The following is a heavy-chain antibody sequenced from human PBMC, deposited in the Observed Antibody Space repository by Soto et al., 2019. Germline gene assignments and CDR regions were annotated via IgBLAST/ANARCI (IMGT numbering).Heavy chain of an antibody. J-gene: IGHJ4*02. CDR2: IYHSGTT. Sequence: QVQLQESGPGVVKPSGTLSLTCDVSGASMSSSTWWSWVRQSPGKGLEWIGEIYHSGTTNYNPSLKSRVTISVDKSKKEFSLKMSSVTAAATAVYYCAIPGPGDFHYWGQGTLVTVPS. V-gene: IGHV4-4*02. CDR1: GASMSSSTW. CDR3: AIPGPGDFHY.